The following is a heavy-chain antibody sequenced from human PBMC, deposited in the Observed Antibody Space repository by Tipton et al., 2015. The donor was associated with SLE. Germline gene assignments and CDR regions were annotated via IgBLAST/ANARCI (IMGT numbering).Heavy chain of an antibody. J-gene: IGHJ4*02. Sequence: TLSLTCTVSGGSISTYYWSWVRQPAGKGLEFIGRINTSGSTSYNPSLKSRVTMSVDTSKNQFSLKLSSVTAADTAVYYCASGWLQSLDFDYWGQGTLVTVSS. V-gene: IGHV4-4*07. CDR1: GGSISTYY. CDR3: ASGWLQSLDFDY. D-gene: IGHD5-24*01. CDR2: INTSGST.